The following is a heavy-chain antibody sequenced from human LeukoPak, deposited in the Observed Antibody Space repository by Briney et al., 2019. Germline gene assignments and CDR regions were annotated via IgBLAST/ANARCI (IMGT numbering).Heavy chain of an antibody. D-gene: IGHD3-10*01. CDR3: ARVGVRGGYFDY. CDR2: INPSGGST. CDR1: GYTFTSYH. J-gene: IGHJ4*02. V-gene: IGHV1-46*01. Sequence: ASVKDSRKASGYTFTSYHMHRVRPAPGQGLEWMGIINPSGGSTSYAQKFQGRVTMTRDTSTSTVYMELSSLRSEDTAVYYCARVGVRGGYFDYWGQGTLVTVSS.